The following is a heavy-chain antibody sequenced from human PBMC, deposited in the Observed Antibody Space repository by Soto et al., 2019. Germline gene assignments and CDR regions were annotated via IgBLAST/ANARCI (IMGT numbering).Heavy chain of an antibody. CDR1: GFTFSSYG. D-gene: IGHD2-2*01. Sequence: QVQLVESGGGVVQPGRSLRLSCAASGFTFSSYGMQWVRQAPGKGLEWVAVVWYDGSNKYYADSVKGRFTISRDNSKNTLYLQMNILRAEDTAVYYCARGGGCSSTSCYGLAAFDICGQGTMVTVSS. CDR2: VWYDGSNK. J-gene: IGHJ3*02. V-gene: IGHV3-33*01. CDR3: ARGGGCSSTSCYGLAAFDI.